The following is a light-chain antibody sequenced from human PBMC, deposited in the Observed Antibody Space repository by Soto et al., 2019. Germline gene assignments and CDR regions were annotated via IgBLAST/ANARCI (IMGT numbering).Light chain of an antibody. CDR3: CSYAGSSTLV. CDR1: SSDVGSYTL. CDR2: EGS. V-gene: IGLV2-23*01. Sequence: HSALTQPPSASGSPGQSITISCTGTSSDVGSYTLVSWYQQHPGKAPKLMIYEGSKRPSGVSDRFSGSKSGNTASLTISGLQAEDEADYYCCSYAGSSTLVFGGGTKLTVL. J-gene: IGLJ2*01.